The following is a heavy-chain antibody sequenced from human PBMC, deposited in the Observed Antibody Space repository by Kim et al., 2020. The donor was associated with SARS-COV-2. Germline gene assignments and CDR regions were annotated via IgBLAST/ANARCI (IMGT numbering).Heavy chain of an antibody. Sequence: SETLSLTCTVSGGSISSYYWSWIRQPPGKGLEWIGYIYYSGSTNYNPSLKSRVTISVDTSKNQFSLKLSSVTAADTAVYYCARDGGRDGYTLFYYYYMDVWGKGTTVTVSS. CDR2: IYYSGST. CDR3: ARDGGRDGYTLFYYYYMDV. D-gene: IGHD3-16*01. CDR1: GGSISSYY. J-gene: IGHJ6*03. V-gene: IGHV4-59*01.